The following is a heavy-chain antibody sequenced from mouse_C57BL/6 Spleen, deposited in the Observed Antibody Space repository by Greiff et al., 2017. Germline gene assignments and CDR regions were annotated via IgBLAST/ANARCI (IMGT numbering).Heavy chain of an antibody. J-gene: IGHJ2*01. Sequence: EVQLVESGGGLVKPGGSLKLSCAASGFTFSSYTMSWVRQTPEKRLGWVATISGGGGNTYYPDSVKGRFTISRDNAKNTLYLQMSSLRSEDTALYYCARHGDDYDVYFDYWGQGTTLTVSS. V-gene: IGHV5-9*01. D-gene: IGHD2-4*01. CDR2: ISGGGGNT. CDR1: GFTFSSYT. CDR3: ARHGDDYDVYFDY.